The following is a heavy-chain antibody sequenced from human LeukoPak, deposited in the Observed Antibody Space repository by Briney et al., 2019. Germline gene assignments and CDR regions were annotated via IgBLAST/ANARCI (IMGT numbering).Heavy chain of an antibody. Sequence: ASVKVSCKASGGTFSSYAFSWVRQAPGQGLEWMGGIIPIFGTANYAQKFQGRVTITADESTSTAYMELSSLRSEDTAVYYYAGEPGGYDSAFDYWGQGTLVTVSS. D-gene: IGHD5-12*01. V-gene: IGHV1-69*13. CDR2: IIPIFGTA. J-gene: IGHJ4*02. CDR1: GGTFSSYA. CDR3: AGEPGGYDSAFDY.